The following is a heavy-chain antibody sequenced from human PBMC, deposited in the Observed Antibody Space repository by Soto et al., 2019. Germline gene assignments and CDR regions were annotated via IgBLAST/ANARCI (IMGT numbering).Heavy chain of an antibody. CDR1: GGSFSGYY. Sequence: PSETLSLTCAVYGGSFSGYYWSWIRQPPGKGLEWIGEINHSGSTNYNPSLKSRVTISVDTSKNQFSLKLSSVTAADTAVYYCASSVLVTSTMNYFDLWGQGTLVTVSS. V-gene: IGHV4-34*01. D-gene: IGHD2-8*02. CDR2: INHSGST. J-gene: IGHJ4*02. CDR3: ASSVLVTSTMNYFDL.